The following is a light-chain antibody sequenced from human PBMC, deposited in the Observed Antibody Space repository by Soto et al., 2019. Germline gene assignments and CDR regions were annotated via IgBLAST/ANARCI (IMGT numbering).Light chain of an antibody. CDR2: SNN. CDR3: SAWDGSLNGYV. Sequence: QSVLTQPPSASGTPGQRVTISCSGSDSNIGRHSVNWYQQLPGTAPKVLIYSNNQRPSGVPGRFSGSKSGTSASLAISGLQSADEAEYYCSAWDGSLNGYVLGTGTKVTVL. J-gene: IGLJ1*01. CDR1: DSNIGRHS. V-gene: IGLV1-44*01.